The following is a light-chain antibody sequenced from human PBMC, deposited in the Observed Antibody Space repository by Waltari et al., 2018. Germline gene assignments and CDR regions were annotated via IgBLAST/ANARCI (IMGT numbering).Light chain of an antibody. J-gene: IGKJ2*01. CDR2: DAS. CDR1: QSVSSY. Sequence: EIVLTQSPATLSLSPGERATLSCRASQSVSSYLAWYQQKPGQAPRLLIYDASNRATGIPARFSGSESGTDFTLTISSLEPEDFAVYYCQQRSNWRYTFGQGTKLEIK. CDR3: QQRSNWRYT. V-gene: IGKV3-11*01.